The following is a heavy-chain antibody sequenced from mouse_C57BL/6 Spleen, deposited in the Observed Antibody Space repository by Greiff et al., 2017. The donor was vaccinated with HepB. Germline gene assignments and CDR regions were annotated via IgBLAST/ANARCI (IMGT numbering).Heavy chain of an antibody. V-gene: IGHV1-81*01. CDR1: GYTFTSYG. Sequence: QVQLQQSGAELARPGASVKLSCKASGYTFTSYGISWVKQRTGQGLEWIGEIYPRSGNTYYNEKFKGKATLTADKSSSTAYMELRSLTSEDAAVYFCARERGYSSCVAMDYWGQGTSVTVSS. CDR3: ARERGYSSCVAMDY. D-gene: IGHD1-1*01. CDR2: IYPRSGNT. J-gene: IGHJ4*01.